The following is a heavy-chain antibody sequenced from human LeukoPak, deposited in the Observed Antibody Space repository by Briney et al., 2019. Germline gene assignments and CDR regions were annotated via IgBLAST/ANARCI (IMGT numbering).Heavy chain of an antibody. CDR1: GLSVSSNY. V-gene: IGHV3-53*01. CDR2: LYIGGNT. CDR3: TTAAGYNYDQY. J-gene: IGHJ4*02. Sequence: GGSLRLSCAASGLSVSSNYMNWVRQAPGKGLEWVSALYIGGNTYYADSVRGRFTISRDNSKNTLYLQMNSLRAEDTAIYYCTTAAGYNYDQYWGQGTLVTVSS. D-gene: IGHD5-18*01.